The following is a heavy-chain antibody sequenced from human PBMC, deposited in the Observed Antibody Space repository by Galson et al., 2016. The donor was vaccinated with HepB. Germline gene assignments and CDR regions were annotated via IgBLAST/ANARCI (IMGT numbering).Heavy chain of an antibody. D-gene: IGHD4-17*01. J-gene: IGHJ6*02. CDR2: ISPFTGDT. V-gene: IGHV1-18*01. CDR1: NYSFDSYG. CDR3: ARLRRHDDSDLRVGYYYGMDV. Sequence: SVKVSCKASNYSFDSYGLTWVRQTPGQGIEWMGWISPFTGDTKYAQKFQGRVTMTTDTSTSTGNMEVRGLKPDDTAIYYCARLRRHDDSDLRVGYYYGMDVWGQGTTVTVSS.